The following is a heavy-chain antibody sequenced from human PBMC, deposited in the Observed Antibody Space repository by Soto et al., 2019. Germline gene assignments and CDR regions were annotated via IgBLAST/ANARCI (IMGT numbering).Heavy chain of an antibody. CDR1: GFTFSSYG. V-gene: IGHV3-33*01. D-gene: IGHD2-15*01. CDR3: ARDVGEDCSGGSCYPNYGMDV. J-gene: IGHJ6*02. CDR2: IWYDGSNK. Sequence: GGSLRLSCAASGFTFSSYGMHWVRQAPGKGLEWVAVIWYDGSNKYYADSVKGRFTISRDNSKNTLYLQMNSLRAEDTAVYYCARDVGEDCSGGSCYPNYGMDVWGQGTTVTVSS.